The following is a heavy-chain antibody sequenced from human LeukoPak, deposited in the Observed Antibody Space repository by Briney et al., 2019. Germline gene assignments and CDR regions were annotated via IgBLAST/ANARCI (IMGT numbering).Heavy chain of an antibody. D-gene: IGHD3-16*02. CDR1: GGTFSSYA. J-gene: IGHJ5*02. Sequence: ASVKVSCKASGGTFSSYAISWVRQAPGQGLEWMGRIIPIFGTANYAQKFQGRVTITTDEYTSTAYMELSSLRSEDTAVYYCARDGVDDYVWGSYQVNPWGQGTLVTVSS. CDR2: IIPIFGTA. V-gene: IGHV1-69*05. CDR3: ARDGVDDYVWGSYQVNP.